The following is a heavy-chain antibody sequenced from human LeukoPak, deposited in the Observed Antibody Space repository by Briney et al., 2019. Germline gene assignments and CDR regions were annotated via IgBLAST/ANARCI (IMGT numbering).Heavy chain of an antibody. Sequence: PGGSPRLSCAASGFTFSSYWMHWVRQAPGKGLVWVSRINNDGSSTTYADSVKGRFTISRDNPKDTLYLQMNSLRAEDTAVYYCIRGGGSPWGQGTLVTVSS. CDR2: INNDGSST. CDR1: GFTFSSYW. V-gene: IGHV3-74*01. D-gene: IGHD4-23*01. J-gene: IGHJ5*02. CDR3: IRGGGSP.